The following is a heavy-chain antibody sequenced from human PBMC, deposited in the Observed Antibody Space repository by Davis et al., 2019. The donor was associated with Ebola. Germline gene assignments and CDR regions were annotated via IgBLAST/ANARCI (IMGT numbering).Heavy chain of an antibody. CDR1: GGTFSSFA. D-gene: IGHD3-22*01. CDR2: IIPMFRSP. Sequence: SVKVSCKSSGGTFSSFAVGWVRQAPGLGLEWMGGIIPMFRSPNYAQKFQGRVTITADESTRTVFMELSSLRSEDTAVYYCARVTTGYYFDSSDSPSWFDPWGQGTLVTVSS. V-gene: IGHV1-69*13. J-gene: IGHJ5*02. CDR3: ARVTTGYYFDSSDSPSWFDP.